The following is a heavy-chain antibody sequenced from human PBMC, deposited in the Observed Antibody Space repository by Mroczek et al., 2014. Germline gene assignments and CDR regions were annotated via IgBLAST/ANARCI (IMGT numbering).Heavy chain of an antibody. D-gene: IGHD5-18*01. J-gene: IGHJ6*02. CDR3: AKDLGTAMADYYYYYGMDV. Sequence: EVQLLETGGGLVQPGRSLRLSCAASGFTFDDYAMHWVRQAPGKGLEWVSGISWNSGSIGYADSVKGRFTISRDNAKNSLYLQMNSLRAEDTALYYCAKDLGTAMADYYYYYGMDVVGPRDHGHRLL. CDR1: GFTFDDYA. CDR2: ISWNSGSI. V-gene: IGHV3-9*01.